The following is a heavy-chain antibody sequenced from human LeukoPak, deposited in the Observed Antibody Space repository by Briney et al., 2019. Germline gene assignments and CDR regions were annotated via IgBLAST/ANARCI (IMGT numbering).Heavy chain of an antibody. CDR2: IYYSGST. J-gene: IGHJ4*02. V-gene: IGHV4-39*01. CDR3: ARIDSSSWYGYFDY. Sequence: SETLSLTCTVSGGSISSSSYYWGWIRQPPGKGLEWIGSIYYSGSTYYNPSLKSRVTISVDTSKNQFSLKLSSVTAADTGVYYCARIDSSSWYGYFDYWGQGTLVTVSS. CDR1: GGSISSSSYY. D-gene: IGHD6-13*01.